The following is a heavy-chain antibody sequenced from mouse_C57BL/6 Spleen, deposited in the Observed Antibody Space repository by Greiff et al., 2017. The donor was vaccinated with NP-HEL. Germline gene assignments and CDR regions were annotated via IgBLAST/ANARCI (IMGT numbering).Heavy chain of an antibody. V-gene: IGHV3-8*01. CDR1: GYSITSDY. Sequence: EVNVVESGPGLAKPSQTLSLTCSVTGYSITSDYWNWIRKFPGNKLEYMGYISYSGSTYYNPSPKRRISITRDTSKNQYYLQLNSVTTEDTATYYCARYKDYGSFDYWGQGTTLTVSS. J-gene: IGHJ2*01. CDR3: ARYKDYGSFDY. CDR2: ISYSGST. D-gene: IGHD1-1*01.